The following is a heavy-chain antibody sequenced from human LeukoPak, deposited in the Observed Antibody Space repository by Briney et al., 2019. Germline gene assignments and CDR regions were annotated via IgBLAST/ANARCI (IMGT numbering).Heavy chain of an antibody. Sequence: ASVKVSCKASGYTFTGYYMHWVRQAPGQGLEWMGWINPNSGDTNYAQKFQSRVTMTRDTSISAAYMELSRLRSDDTAVYYCARDGNFDYWGQGTLVTVSS. CDR2: INPNSGDT. D-gene: IGHD1-26*01. CDR1: GYTFTGYY. CDR3: ARDGNFDY. J-gene: IGHJ4*02. V-gene: IGHV1-2*02.